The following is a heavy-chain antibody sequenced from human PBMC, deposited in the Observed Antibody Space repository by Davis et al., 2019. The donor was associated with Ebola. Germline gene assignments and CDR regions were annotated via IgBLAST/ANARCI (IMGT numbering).Heavy chain of an antibody. CDR1: GYTFTSYG. D-gene: IGHD6-13*01. CDR3: AAGVAAAGTFPFDY. V-gene: IGHV1-18*01. CDR2: ISAYNGNT. J-gene: IGHJ4*02. Sequence: ASVKVSCKASGYTFTSYGISWVRQAPGQGLEWMGWISAYNGNTNYAQKLQGRVTMTTDTSTSTAYMELRSLRSDDTAVYYCAAGVAAAGTFPFDYWGQGTLVTVSS.